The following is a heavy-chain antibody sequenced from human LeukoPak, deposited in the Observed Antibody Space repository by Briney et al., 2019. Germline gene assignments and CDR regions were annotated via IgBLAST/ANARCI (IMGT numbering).Heavy chain of an antibody. Sequence: SETLSLTCAVHGGSFSGYYWSWIRQPPGKGLEWIGEINHSGSTNYNPSLKSRVTISVDTSKNQFSLKLSSVTAADTAVYYCARRSYSSSWYYWGQGTLVTVSS. J-gene: IGHJ4*02. D-gene: IGHD6-13*01. V-gene: IGHV4-34*01. CDR2: INHSGST. CDR3: ARRSYSSSWYY. CDR1: GGSFSGYY.